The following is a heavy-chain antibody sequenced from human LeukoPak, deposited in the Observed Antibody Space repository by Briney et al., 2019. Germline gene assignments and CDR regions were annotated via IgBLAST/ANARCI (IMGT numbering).Heavy chain of an antibody. D-gene: IGHD6-19*01. CDR1: AFTFSSYA. J-gene: IGHJ4*02. Sequence: GGSLRLSCAASAFTFSSYAMHWVRQAPGKGLEWVAVTSYDESTKHYADSVKGRFTISRDNYKNTLYLQMNSLRADDTAVYYCARDRKWLLTLDLWGQGTLVTVSS. CDR3: ARDRKWLLTLDL. V-gene: IGHV3-30-3*01. CDR2: TSYDESTK.